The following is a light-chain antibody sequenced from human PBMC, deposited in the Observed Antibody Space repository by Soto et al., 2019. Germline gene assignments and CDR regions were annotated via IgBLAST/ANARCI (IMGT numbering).Light chain of an antibody. CDR1: QGISSY. CDR3: QQLNSYPLT. V-gene: IGKV1-9*01. Sequence: DIQLTQSPSFLSASVGDRVTITCRASQGISSYLAWYQQKPGKAPKLLIYAASTLQSGVPSRFSGSGSGTEFTLTISSLQPDDFATYYCQQLNSYPLTFGPGTKVDN. J-gene: IGKJ3*01. CDR2: AAS.